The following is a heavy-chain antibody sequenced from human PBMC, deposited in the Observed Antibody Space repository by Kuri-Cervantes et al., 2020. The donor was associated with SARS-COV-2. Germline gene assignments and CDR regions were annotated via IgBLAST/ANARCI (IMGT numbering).Heavy chain of an antibody. CDR2: ISGTGFNT. CDR3: ARDGYNFIPFDY. D-gene: IGHD5-24*01. Sequence: GGSLRLSCAASGFTFSSYSMNWVRQAPGKGLEWVSFISGTGFNTDYAASVKGRFTVSRDNSKNTLYLQMNSLRSEDTARYYCARDGYNFIPFDYWGQGILVTVSS. V-gene: IGHV3-23*01. J-gene: IGHJ4*02. CDR1: GFTFSSYS.